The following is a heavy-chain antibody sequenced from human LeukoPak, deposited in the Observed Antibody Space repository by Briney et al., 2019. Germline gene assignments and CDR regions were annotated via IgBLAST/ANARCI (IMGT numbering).Heavy chain of an antibody. CDR2: ISAYNGNT. V-gene: IGHV1-18*01. J-gene: IGHJ4*02. Sequence: ASVKVSCKASGGTFSSYAISWVRQAPGQGLEWMGWISAYNGNTNYAQKLQGRVTMTTDTSTSTAYMELRSLRSDDTAVYYCARDSGVVLRYFDWLSRYYFDYWGQGTLVTVSS. D-gene: IGHD3-9*01. CDR1: GGTFSSYA. CDR3: ARDSGVVLRYFDWLSRYYFDY.